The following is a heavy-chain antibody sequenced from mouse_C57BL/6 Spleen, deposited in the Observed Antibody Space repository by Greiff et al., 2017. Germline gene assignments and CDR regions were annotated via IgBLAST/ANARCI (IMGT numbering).Heavy chain of an antibody. V-gene: IGHV1-55*01. D-gene: IGHD1-1*01. CDR2: IYPGSGST. J-gene: IGHJ1*03. CDR3: ARWGGSSHWYFDV. Sequence: VQLQQPGAELVKPGASVKMSCKASGYTFTSYWITWVKQRPGQGLEWIGDIYPGSGSTNYNEKFKSKATLTVDTSSSTAYMQLSSLTSEDSAVYYCARWGGSSHWYFDVWGTGTTVTVSS. CDR1: GYTFTSYW.